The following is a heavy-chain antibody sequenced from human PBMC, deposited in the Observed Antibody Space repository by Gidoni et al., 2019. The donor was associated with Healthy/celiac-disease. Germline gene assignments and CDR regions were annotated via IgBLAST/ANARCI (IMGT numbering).Heavy chain of an antibody. D-gene: IGHD6-19*01. CDR1: GFTFISYA. Sequence: EVQLLESGGGLVQPGGSLRLSCAASGFTFISYAISWVRQAPGKGLEWVSAISGSGGRTYYADSVKGRFTISRDNSKNTLYLQMNSLRAEDTAVYYCAKDSRHYSSGWYEGAYYFDYWGQGTLVTVSS. V-gene: IGHV3-23*01. J-gene: IGHJ4*02. CDR3: AKDSRHYSSGWYEGAYYFDY. CDR2: ISGSGGRT.